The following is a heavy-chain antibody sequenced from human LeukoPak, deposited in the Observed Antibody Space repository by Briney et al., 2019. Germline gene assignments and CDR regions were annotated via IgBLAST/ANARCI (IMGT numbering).Heavy chain of an antibody. CDR3: ASQVVTAIILNGDPSAFDI. CDR1: GGSISRYY. V-gene: IGHV4-59*01. Sequence: SETLSLTCPVSGGSISRYYWSWIRQPPGKGLEWIGYIYYSGSTNYNPSLKSRVTISENKPKNQFSRNLSSLTPADTALYYLASQVVTAIILNGDPSAFDIWGQGTMVTVSS. D-gene: IGHD2-21*02. J-gene: IGHJ3*02. CDR2: IYYSGST.